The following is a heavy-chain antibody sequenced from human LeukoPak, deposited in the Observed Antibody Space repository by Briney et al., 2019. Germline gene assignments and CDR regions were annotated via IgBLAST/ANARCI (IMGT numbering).Heavy chain of an antibody. Sequence: SETLSLTCAVYGGSFSGYYWIWIRQPPGKGLEWIGEINHSGSTNYNPSLKSRVTISVDTSKNQFSLKLSSVTAADTAVYYCARARPKAVAGRYYFDYWGQGTLVTVSS. J-gene: IGHJ4*02. V-gene: IGHV4-34*01. CDR1: GGSFSGYY. CDR3: ARARPKAVAGRYYFDY. D-gene: IGHD6-19*01. CDR2: INHSGST.